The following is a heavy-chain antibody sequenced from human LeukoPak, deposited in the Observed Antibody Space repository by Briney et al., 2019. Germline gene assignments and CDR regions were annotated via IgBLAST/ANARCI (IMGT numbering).Heavy chain of an antibody. V-gene: IGHV3-49*04. Sequence: GGSPRLSCTASGFTFGDYAMSWVRQAPGKGLEWVGFIRSKAYGGTTEYAASVKGRFTISRDDSKSIAYLQMNSLKTEDTAVYYCTREGPEAYYYGSGSSIFDYWGQGTLVTVSS. J-gene: IGHJ4*02. CDR2: IRSKAYGGTT. D-gene: IGHD3-10*01. CDR1: GFTFGDYA. CDR3: TREGPEAYYYGSGSSIFDY.